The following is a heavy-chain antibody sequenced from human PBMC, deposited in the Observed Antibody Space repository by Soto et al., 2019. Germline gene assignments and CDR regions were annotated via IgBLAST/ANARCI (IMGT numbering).Heavy chain of an antibody. D-gene: IGHD2-15*01. CDR2: ISGSGGST. Sequence: EVQLLESGGGLVQPGGSLRLSCAASGFTFSSYAMSWVRQAPGKGLEWVSAISGSGGSTYYADSVKGRFTISRDNSKNPLYLQMNSLRAEDTAGYYCAKVKTLGYSGANAFDIWGQGTMVTVSS. V-gene: IGHV3-23*01. J-gene: IGHJ3*02. CDR3: AKVKTLGYSGANAFDI. CDR1: GFTFSSYA.